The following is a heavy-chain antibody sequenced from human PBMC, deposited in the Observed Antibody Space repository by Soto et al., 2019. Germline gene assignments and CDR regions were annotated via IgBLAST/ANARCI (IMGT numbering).Heavy chain of an antibody. Sequence: QVHLQESGPGVVKPSGTLSLSCVVSGGSVGSNNWWSWVRQAPGKGLEWLGEIYHSGSSRYSPSLKSRLTMSLDNSKTHFSLTLSSVTAADTAVYYCATWKTTTFDIWGPGTLFTVSS. CDR3: ATWKTTTFDI. V-gene: IGHV4-4*02. D-gene: IGHD1-1*01. CDR1: GGSVGSNNW. J-gene: IGHJ3*02. CDR2: IYHSGSS.